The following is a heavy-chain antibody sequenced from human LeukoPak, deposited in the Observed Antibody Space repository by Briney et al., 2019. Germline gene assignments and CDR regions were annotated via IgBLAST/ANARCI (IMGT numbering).Heavy chain of an antibody. CDR3: AKDPSLYSYGTNYFDY. Sequence: GGSLRLSCAASGFTLSSYGMHWVRQAPGKGLEWVAVISYDGNNKYYADSVKGRFTISRDNSKNTLYLQMNSLRAEDTAVYYCAKDPSLYSYGTNYFDYWGQGTLVTVSS. V-gene: IGHV3-30*18. J-gene: IGHJ4*02. CDR2: ISYDGNNK. CDR1: GFTLSSYG. D-gene: IGHD5-18*01.